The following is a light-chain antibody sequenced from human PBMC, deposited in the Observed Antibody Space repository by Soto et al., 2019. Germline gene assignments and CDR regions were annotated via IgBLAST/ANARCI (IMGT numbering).Light chain of an antibody. CDR2: DVS. J-gene: IGLJ2*01. CDR1: SSDVGGYDH. CDR3: SSYSSRSTLII. Sequence: QSALTQPASVSGSPGQSITVSCTGTSSDVGGYDHVSWYQQYPGKAPKLMIYDVSNRPSGISYRFSGSKSGNTASLTISGLQAEDEADYYCSSYSSRSTLIIFGGGTKLTVL. V-gene: IGLV2-14*01.